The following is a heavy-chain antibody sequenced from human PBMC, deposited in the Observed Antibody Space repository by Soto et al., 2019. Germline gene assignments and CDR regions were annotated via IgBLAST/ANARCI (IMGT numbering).Heavy chain of an antibody. J-gene: IGHJ4*02. CDR2: ITSNGDNT. Sequence: PGGSLRLSCSASGFTVSNFAVHWVRQAPGKGLEYVSGITSNGDNTYHADSVQGRFTISRDNSKSTLYLQMTSLRVEDTAVYYCVKGNQLLRYYFEYWGWGALVTV. V-gene: IGHV3-64D*06. CDR1: GFTVSNFA. D-gene: IGHD2-2*01. CDR3: VKGNQLLRYYFEY.